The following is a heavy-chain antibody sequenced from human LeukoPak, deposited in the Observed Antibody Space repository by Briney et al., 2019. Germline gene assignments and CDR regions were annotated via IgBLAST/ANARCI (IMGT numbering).Heavy chain of an antibody. CDR2: INPNSGGT. V-gene: IGHV1-2*02. CDR3: ARGFYDYSNPGDY. D-gene: IGHD4-11*01. J-gene: IGHJ4*02. CDR1: GYTFTGYY. Sequence: ASVKVSCKASGYTFTGYYMYWVRQAPGQGLEWMGWINPNSGGTNYAQKFQGRVTMTRDTSISTAYMELSRLTSDDSAVYYCARGFYDYSNPGDYWGQGTLVTVSS.